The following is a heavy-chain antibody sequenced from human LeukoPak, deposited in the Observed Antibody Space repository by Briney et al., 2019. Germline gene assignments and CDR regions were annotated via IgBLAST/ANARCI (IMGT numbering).Heavy chain of an antibody. J-gene: IGHJ4*02. CDR2: IKQDGSDK. CDR1: GFTFSDYW. CDR3: ARWLELMRNFDW. V-gene: IGHV3-7*01. D-gene: IGHD5-24*01. Sequence: VGSLSLSCVGSGFTFSDYWMSWVRQAPGRGLEWVANIKQDGSDKDYVDALKGRFTISRDNAKNSLYLQMNSLRAEDTAVYYCARWLELMRNFDWWGQGTLVTVSS.